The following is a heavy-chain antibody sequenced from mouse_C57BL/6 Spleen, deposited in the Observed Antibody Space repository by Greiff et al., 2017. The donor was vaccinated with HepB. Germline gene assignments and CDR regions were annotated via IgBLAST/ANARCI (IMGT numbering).Heavy chain of an antibody. CDR1: GYTFTSYW. CDR3: ARGRALHFDY. V-gene: IGHV1-69*01. J-gene: IGHJ2*01. CDR2: IDPSDSYT. D-gene: IGHD1-1*01. Sequence: QLQQPGAELVMPGASVKLSCKASGYTFTSYWMHWVKQRPGQGLEWIGEIDPSDSYTNYNQKFKGKSTLTVDKSSSTAYMQLSSLTSEDSAVYYCARGRALHFDYWGQGTTLTVSS.